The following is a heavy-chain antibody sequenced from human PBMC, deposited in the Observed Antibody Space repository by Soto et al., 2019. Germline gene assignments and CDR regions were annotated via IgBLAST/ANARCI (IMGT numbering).Heavy chain of an antibody. V-gene: IGHV1-69*01. Sequence: QVQLVQSGAEVKKPGSSVKLSCKASGVSFSSHDISWVRQAPGQGLEWMGGIIPILGTADYAQKFQGRVTITADESTSTAYMEVSSLRSEDTAVYYCSRLIAKYCSSDTCTAYWGQGTLVPVSS. CDR3: SRLIAKYCSSDTCTAY. D-gene: IGHD2-15*01. CDR2: IIPILGTA. J-gene: IGHJ4*02. CDR1: GVSFSSHD.